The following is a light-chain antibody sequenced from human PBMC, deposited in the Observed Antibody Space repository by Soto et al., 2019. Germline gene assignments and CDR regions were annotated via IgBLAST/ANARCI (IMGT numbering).Light chain of an antibody. V-gene: IGKV1-9*01. Sequence: DIQLTQSPSFLSASVGDRVTITCRASRGISSSLAWYQQKPGKAPKLLIYAASTLQSGVPPRFSGSGSETEFTLTISSLLPEDFATYYCLQLNSYPLFGPGTKVDIK. J-gene: IGKJ3*01. CDR3: LQLNSYPL. CDR1: RGISSS. CDR2: AAS.